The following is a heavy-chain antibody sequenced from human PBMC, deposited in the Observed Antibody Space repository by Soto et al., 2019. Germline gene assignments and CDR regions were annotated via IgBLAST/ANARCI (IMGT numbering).Heavy chain of an antibody. CDR1: GYTFTNFG. CDR2: ISAYNGNT. V-gene: IGHV1-18*01. Sequence: ASVKVSCKTSGYTFTNFGISWVRQAPGQGLERMGWISAYNGNTNYAQKFQGRVTMTTDTSTSTAYMEVSSLRSEDTAVYYCAIVGDYHEGSGSLGYWGQRTLVTVSS. J-gene: IGHJ4*02. D-gene: IGHD3-22*01. CDR3: AIVGDYHEGSGSLGY.